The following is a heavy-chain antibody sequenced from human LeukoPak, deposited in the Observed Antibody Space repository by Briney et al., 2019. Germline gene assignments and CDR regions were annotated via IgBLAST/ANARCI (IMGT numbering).Heavy chain of an antibody. Sequence: EASVKVSCKASGGTFSSYAISWVRQAPGQGLEWMGRIIPILGIANYAQKFQGRVTITADKSTSTAYMELSSLRSEDTAVYYCASSSIFGVDVSEYYGMDVWGQGTTVTVSS. CDR1: GGTFSSYA. J-gene: IGHJ6*02. CDR3: ASSSIFGVDVSEYYGMDV. V-gene: IGHV1-69*04. D-gene: IGHD3-3*01. CDR2: IIPILGIA.